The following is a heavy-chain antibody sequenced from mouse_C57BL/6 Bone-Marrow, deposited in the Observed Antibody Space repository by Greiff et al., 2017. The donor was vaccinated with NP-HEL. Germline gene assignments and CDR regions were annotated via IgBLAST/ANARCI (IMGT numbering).Heavy chain of an antibody. CDR2: INPNNGGT. V-gene: IGHV1-26*01. CDR1: GYTFTDYY. D-gene: IGHD2-5*01. CDR3: ARKKSNCDY. Sequence: EVQLQQSGPELVKPGASVKISCKASGYTFTDYYMNWVKQSHGKSLEWIGDINPNNGGTSYNQKFKGKATLTVDKSSSTAYMELRSLTSEDSAVYYCARKKSNCDYWGQGTTLTVSS. J-gene: IGHJ2*01.